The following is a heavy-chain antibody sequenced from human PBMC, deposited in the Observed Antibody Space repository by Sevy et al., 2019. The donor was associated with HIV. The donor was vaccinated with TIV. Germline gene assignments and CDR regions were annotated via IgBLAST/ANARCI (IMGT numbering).Heavy chain of an antibody. Sequence: GGSLRLSCAASGFSFNKYGMHWVRQAPGEGLEWVAVIAYDGGNKYYTDSVKGRFTISRDNSKNRLYLQMNSLRAEDTAVYYCAKIPAGGSYFSYFDSWGQGTLVTVSS. CDR3: AKIPAGGSYFSYFDS. D-gene: IGHD1-26*01. CDR1: GFSFNKYG. V-gene: IGHV3-30*18. CDR2: IAYDGGNK. J-gene: IGHJ4*02.